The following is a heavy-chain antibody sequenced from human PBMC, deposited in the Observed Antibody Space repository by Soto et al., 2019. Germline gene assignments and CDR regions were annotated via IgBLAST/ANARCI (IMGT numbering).Heavy chain of an antibody. CDR2: IIPVFGTA. CDR3: ARERSMTPNFSYYYYGLDV. D-gene: IGHD3-3*01. CDR1: GGTFSSYG. V-gene: IGHV1-69*13. J-gene: IGHJ6*02. Sequence: SVKVSCKASGGTFSSYGINWVRQAPGQGLEWMGGIIPVFGTAEYAQNFQGRVTITADESSATTYLELTSLRSDDTAVYYCARERSMTPNFSYYYYGLDVWGPGTTVTVSS.